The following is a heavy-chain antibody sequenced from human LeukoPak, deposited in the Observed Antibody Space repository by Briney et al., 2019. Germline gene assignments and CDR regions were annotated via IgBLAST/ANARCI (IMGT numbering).Heavy chain of an antibody. CDR2: ISAYNGNK. J-gene: IGHJ5*02. CDR3: ARDRGAVAGTENWFAL. D-gene: IGHD6-19*01. Sequence: GASVTVSCKASGYAFTTYGMSWVRQAPGQGLEGMGWISAYNGNKKYAQKLQGRVTMTTDTPTSTAYMELRSLRSDDTAVYYCARDRGAVAGTENWFALWGQGTLVTVSS. V-gene: IGHV1-18*04. CDR1: GYAFTTYG.